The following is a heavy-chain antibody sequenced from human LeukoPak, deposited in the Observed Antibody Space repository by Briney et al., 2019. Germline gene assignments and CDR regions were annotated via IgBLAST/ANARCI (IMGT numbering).Heavy chain of an antibody. CDR1: GYTFTSYD. Sequence: GASVKVSCKASGYTFTSYDINWVRQATGQGLEWMGWMNPNSGNTGYAQKFQGRVTMTRNTSISTAYMELSSLRSEDTAVYYCAREGSLDFWSGPHSYGMDVWGQGTTVTVSS. CDR2: MNPNSGNT. CDR3: AREGSLDFWSGPHSYGMDV. J-gene: IGHJ6*02. D-gene: IGHD3-3*01. V-gene: IGHV1-8*01.